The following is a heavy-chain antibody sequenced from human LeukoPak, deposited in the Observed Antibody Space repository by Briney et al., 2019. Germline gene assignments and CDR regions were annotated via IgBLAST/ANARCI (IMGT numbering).Heavy chain of an antibody. CDR2: IIPIFGTA. Sequence: ASVKVSCKASGGTFSSCAISWVRQAPGQGLEWMGGIIPIFGTANYAQKFQGRVTITTDESTSTAYMELSSLRSEDTAVYYCARGPIVLVPAVANYYYYMDVWGKGTTVTVSS. CDR3: ARGPIVLVPAVANYYYYMDV. D-gene: IGHD2-2*01. CDR1: GGTFSSCA. V-gene: IGHV1-69*05. J-gene: IGHJ6*03.